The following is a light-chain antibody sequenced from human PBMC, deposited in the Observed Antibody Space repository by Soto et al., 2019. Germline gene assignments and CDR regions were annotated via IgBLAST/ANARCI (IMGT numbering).Light chain of an antibody. CDR2: LGS. CDR3: MQALQTPLT. CDR1: QSLLHSNGYNY. Sequence: DIVMTQSPLSLPVTPVEPASISCRSXQSLLHSNGYNYLDWYLQKPGQSPQLLIYLGSNRASGVPDRFSGSGSGTDFTLKISRVEAEDVGVYYCMQALQTPLTFGGGTKVDI. V-gene: IGKV2-28*01. J-gene: IGKJ4*01.